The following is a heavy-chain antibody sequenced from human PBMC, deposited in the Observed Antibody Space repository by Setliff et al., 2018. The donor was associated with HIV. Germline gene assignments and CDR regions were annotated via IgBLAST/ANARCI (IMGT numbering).Heavy chain of an antibody. J-gene: IGHJ5*01. CDR1: GFSFSDHY. CDR3: ARGFEGYCSGATCHWLDS. D-gene: IGHD2-15*01. V-gene: IGHV4-34*01. CDR2: INHRGTT. Sequence: SETLSLSCAASGFSFSDHYMNWIRQPPGKGLEWIGEINHRGTTKYNPSLKSRVTISKDMSKNQFSLRLTSATVADTAVYYCARGFEGYCSGATCHWLDSWGQGTLVTVSS.